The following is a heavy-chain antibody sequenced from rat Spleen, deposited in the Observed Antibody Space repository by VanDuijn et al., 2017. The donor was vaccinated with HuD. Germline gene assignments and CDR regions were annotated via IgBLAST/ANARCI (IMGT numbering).Heavy chain of an antibody. D-gene: IGHD1-2*01. J-gene: IGHJ2*01. CDR3: ARADVAGLSTDGI. CDR2: IWGDGST. Sequence: QVQLKESGPGLVQPSQTLSLSCTVSGFSLISYGVNWVRQSPGQGLEWMGGIWGDGSTKYNSALKSRLSIRRDTSKSQVFLKMNSLQTEDTATYFCARADVAGLSTDGIWGQGIMVTVSS. CDR1: GFSLISYG. V-gene: IGHV2-70*01.